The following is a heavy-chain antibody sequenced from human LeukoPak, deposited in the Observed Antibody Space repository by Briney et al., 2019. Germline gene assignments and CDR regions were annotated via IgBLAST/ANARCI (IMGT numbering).Heavy chain of an antibody. CDR3: ARRSYGIYYIDF. CDR2: IYHSGST. V-gene: IGHV4-38-2*01. Sequence: SATLSLICAVSAYSNSSGHYWGWIRPPPGKGLECIGNIYHSGSTYYNPSLKSRGTISVDTSKNQCSLRLNSATAADTAVYFCARRSYGIYYIDFSGEGTLVIVPS. CDR1: AYSNSSGHY. J-gene: IGHJ4*02. D-gene: IGHD5-18*01.